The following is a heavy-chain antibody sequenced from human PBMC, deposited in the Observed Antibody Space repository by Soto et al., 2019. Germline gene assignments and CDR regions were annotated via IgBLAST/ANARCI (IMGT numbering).Heavy chain of an antibody. CDR1: GYTFTSYG. CDR2: ISAYNGNT. D-gene: IGHD4-17*01. CDR3: ARANTVNAYYYYGMDV. J-gene: IGHJ6*02. V-gene: IGHV1-18*01. Sequence: ASVKVSCKASGYTFTSYGISWVRQAPGQGLEWMGWISAYNGNTNYAQKLQGRVTMTTDTSTSTAYMELRSLRSDGTAVYYCARANTVNAYYYYGMDVWGQGTTVTVSS.